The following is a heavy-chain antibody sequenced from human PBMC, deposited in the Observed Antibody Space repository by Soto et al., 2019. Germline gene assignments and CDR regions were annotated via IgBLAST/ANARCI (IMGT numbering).Heavy chain of an antibody. D-gene: IGHD3-9*01. CDR2: IYPGDSDT. Sequence: GESLKISCKGSGYSFTSYWIGWVRQMAGKGLEWMGIIYPGDSDTRYSPSFQGQVTISADKSISTAYLQWSSLKASDTAMYYCARLWPYYDILTGYPWTGMDVWGQGTTVTVSS. CDR1: GYSFTSYW. V-gene: IGHV5-51*01. CDR3: ARLWPYYDILTGYPWTGMDV. J-gene: IGHJ6*02.